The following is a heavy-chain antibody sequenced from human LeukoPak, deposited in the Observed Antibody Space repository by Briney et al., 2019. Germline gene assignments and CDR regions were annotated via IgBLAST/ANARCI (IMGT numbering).Heavy chain of an antibody. CDR2: ISWNSGSL. D-gene: IGHD6-6*01. V-gene: IGHV3-9*03. CDR3: AKDIFSSSFTLSLDY. Sequence: PGGSLRLSCAASGFTFDDYAMHWVRQAPGKGLEWVSGISWNSGSLGYADSVKGRFTISRDNAKNSLYLQMNSLRAEDMALYYCAKDIFSSSFTLSLDYWGQGTLVTVSS. J-gene: IGHJ4*02. CDR1: GFTFDDYA.